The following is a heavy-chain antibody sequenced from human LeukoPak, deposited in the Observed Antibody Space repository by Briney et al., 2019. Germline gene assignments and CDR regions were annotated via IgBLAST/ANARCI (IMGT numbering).Heavy chain of an antibody. D-gene: IGHD5-18*01. CDR1: GGSISSGGYS. CDR2: IYHSGST. Sequence: PSETLSLTCAVSGGSISSGGYSWSWIRQPPGKGLEWIGYIYHSGSTYYNPSLKSRVTISVDTSKNQISLEVTSVTAADTAVYYCARDGGYGHYDYWGRGTLVTVSS. V-gene: IGHV4-30-2*01. CDR3: ARDGGYGHYDY. J-gene: IGHJ4*02.